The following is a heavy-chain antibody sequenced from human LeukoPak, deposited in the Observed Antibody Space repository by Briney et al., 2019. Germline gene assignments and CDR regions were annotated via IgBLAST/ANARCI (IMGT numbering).Heavy chain of an antibody. CDR2: INPNSGGT. J-gene: IGHJ4*02. CDR1: GYTFTGYY. D-gene: IGHD3-22*01. CDR3: ARELYDSSGSDGFDY. V-gene: IGHV1-2*02. Sequence: ASVKVSCKASGYTFTGYYMHWVRQAPGQGLEWMGWINPNSGGTNYAQKFQGRVTMTRDTSISTAYMELSRLRSDDTAVYYCARELYDSSGSDGFDYWGQGTLVTVSS.